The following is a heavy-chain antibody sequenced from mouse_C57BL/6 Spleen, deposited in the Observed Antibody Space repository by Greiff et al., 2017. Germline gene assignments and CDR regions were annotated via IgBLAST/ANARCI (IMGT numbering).Heavy chain of an antibody. V-gene: IGHV1-80*01. CDR3: ARWNSGYPNYFDY. D-gene: IGHD3-1*01. CDR2: IYPGDGDT. Sequence: QVQLKESGAELVKPGASVKISCKASGYAFSSYWMNWVKQRPGKGLEWIGQIYPGDGDTNYNGKFKGKATLTADKSSSTAYMQLSSLTSEDSAVYFCARWNSGYPNYFDYWGQGTTLTVSS. CDR1: GYAFSSYW. J-gene: IGHJ2*01.